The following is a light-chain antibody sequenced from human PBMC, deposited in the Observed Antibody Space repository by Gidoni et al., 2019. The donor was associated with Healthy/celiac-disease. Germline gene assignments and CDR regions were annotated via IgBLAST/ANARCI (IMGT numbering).Light chain of an antibody. Sequence: SYELTQPPSVSVSPGPTARITCSVDALPKQYAYWYQRKPGQAPVLVIYKDSERHSGIPERFSVSSSGTTVTLTISGVQAEDEADYYCQSADSSGTPVGFGGGTRLTVL. CDR3: QSADSSGTPVG. J-gene: IGLJ2*01. V-gene: IGLV3-25*03. CDR1: ALPKQY. CDR2: KDS.